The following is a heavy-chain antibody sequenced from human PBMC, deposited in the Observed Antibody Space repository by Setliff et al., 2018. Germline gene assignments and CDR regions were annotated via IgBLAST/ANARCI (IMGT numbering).Heavy chain of an antibody. J-gene: IGHJ4*02. V-gene: IGHV4-59*01. CDR3: ARNWRDSGYDY. CDR2: IYYNGTT. CDR1: GASISSNY. Sequence: SETLSLTCSVSGASISSNYWSWIRQSPGKGLEWIGYIYYNGTTRYSPSLKSRVTISVETSKNQFTLRLTTVTAADTAVYYCARNWRDSGYDYWGQGIVVTVSS. D-gene: IGHD5-12*01.